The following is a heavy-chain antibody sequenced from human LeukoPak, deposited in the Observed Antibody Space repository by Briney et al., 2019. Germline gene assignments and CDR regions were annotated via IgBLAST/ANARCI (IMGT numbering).Heavy chain of an antibody. D-gene: IGHD1-26*01. Sequence: ASVKVSCKVSGYTLTEISMHWVRQAPGKGLEWMGGFDPEDGETIYAQKFQGRVTMTEDTSTDTAYMELSSLRSEDTDVYYCATDRGSGSYFFDYWGQGTLVTVSS. CDR1: GYTLTEIS. J-gene: IGHJ4*02. CDR3: ATDRGSGSYFFDY. CDR2: FDPEDGET. V-gene: IGHV1-24*01.